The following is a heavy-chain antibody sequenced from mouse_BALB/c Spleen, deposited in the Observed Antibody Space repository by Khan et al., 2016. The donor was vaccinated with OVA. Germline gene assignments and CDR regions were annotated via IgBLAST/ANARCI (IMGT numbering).Heavy chain of an antibody. J-gene: IGHJ2*01. CDR3: ATSYYYGYYFDY. Sequence: EVKLVESGGGLVQPGGSRKLSCAASGFTFSSYGMHWVRQAPEKGLEWVAYISGDSSTIYYTDTVKGRFTLSRDNPKNTLSLQMTSLMSEDTARYYCATSYYYGYYFDYWGPGTTLTVSS. CDR1: GFTFSSYG. CDR2: ISGDSSTI. D-gene: IGHD1-1*01. V-gene: IGHV5-17*02.